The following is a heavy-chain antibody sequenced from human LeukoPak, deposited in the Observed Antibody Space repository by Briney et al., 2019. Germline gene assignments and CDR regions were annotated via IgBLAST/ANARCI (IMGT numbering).Heavy chain of an antibody. CDR1: GYTFTDYY. J-gene: IGHJ4*02. Sequence: ASVKVSCTVSGYTFTDYYMHWVQQAPGKGLEWMGLVDPEDGETIYAEKFQGRVTITADTSTDTAYMELGSLRSEDTAVYYCATEWELRLWDYWGQGTLVTVSS. D-gene: IGHD1-26*01. CDR2: VDPEDGET. V-gene: IGHV1-69-2*01. CDR3: ATEWELRLWDY.